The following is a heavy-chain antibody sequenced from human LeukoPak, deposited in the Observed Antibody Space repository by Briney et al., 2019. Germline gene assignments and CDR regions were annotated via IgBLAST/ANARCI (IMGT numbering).Heavy chain of an antibody. V-gene: IGHV1-2*02. J-gene: IGHJ3*01. CDR3: ARAQRLMP. Sequence: WASVKVSCKASGYTFTDYYMHWVRQAPGQGLEWMGWINPNSGGTNYAQKFQGRVTMTRDTSISTAYMELRSLRSDDTAVYYCARAQRLMPWGQGTMVTVSS. CDR1: GYTFTDYY. CDR2: INPNSGGT. D-gene: IGHD1-1*01.